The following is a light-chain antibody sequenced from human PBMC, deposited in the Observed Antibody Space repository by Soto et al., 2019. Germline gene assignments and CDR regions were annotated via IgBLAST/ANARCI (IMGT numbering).Light chain of an antibody. CDR1: QGISSY. CDR2: AAS. J-gene: IGKJ1*01. Sequence: DIQMTQSPSSLSASVGDRVTITCRASQGISSYLAWYQQKPGKVPKLLIHAASTLQSGVPSRFSGSRSGTDFTLTISSLQPEDVATYYCQKSNTGTFGQGTKVEIK. CDR3: QKSNTGT. V-gene: IGKV1-27*01.